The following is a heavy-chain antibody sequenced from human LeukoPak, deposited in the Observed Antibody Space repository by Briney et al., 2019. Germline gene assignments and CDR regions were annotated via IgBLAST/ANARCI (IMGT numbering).Heavy chain of an antibody. CDR1: GGTFSSYA. V-gene: IGHV1-69*06. J-gene: IGHJ4*02. D-gene: IGHD4-17*01. Sequence: SVKVSCKASGGTFSSYAISWVRQAPGQGLEWMGGIIPIFGTANYAQKFQGRVTITADKSTSTAYMELSSLRSEDTAVYYCARYDDYGDSTSFDYWGQGTLVTVSS. CDR2: IIPIFGTA. CDR3: ARYDDYGDSTSFDY.